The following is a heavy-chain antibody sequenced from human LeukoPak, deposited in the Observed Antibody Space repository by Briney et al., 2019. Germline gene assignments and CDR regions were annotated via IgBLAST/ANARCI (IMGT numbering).Heavy chain of an antibody. J-gene: IGHJ4*02. CDR2: INAGNGNT. V-gene: IGHV1-3*01. D-gene: IGHD1-26*01. CDR3: ARDLDPVGSSKAWFDY. CDR1: GYTFTSYG. Sequence: GASVKVSCKASGYTFTSYGVHWVRQAPGQRLEWMGWINAGNGNTKYSQKFQGRVTITTDTSATTAYMELSSLRSEDTAVYYCARDLDPVGSSKAWFDYWGQGTLVTVSS.